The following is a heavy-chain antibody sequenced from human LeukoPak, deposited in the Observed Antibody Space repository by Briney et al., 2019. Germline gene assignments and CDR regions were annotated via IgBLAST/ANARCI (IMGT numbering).Heavy chain of an antibody. V-gene: IGHV3-23*01. CDR2: ISGSAIST. CDR1: GFTFSSYA. Sequence: GGSLRLSCAASGFTFSSYAMSWIRQAPGQGLEWVSSISGSAISTYYADPVKGRFTISRDNSRNTLYLQMNSLRAEDTALFYCAKGDNNILTGYYNSFDSWGQGTLVTVSS. D-gene: IGHD3-9*01. CDR3: AKGDNNILTGYYNSFDS. J-gene: IGHJ4*02.